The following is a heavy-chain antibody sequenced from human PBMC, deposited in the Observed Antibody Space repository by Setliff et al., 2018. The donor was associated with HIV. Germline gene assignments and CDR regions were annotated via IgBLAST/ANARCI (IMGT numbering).Heavy chain of an antibody. CDR1: GAPFSDYY. CDR2: IFHSGST. V-gene: IGHV4-34*12. Sequence: SETLSLTCAVYGAPFSDYYWSWIRQPPGKGREWIGEIFHSGSTTYNPSLKSRVTISVDMSKNQFSLNLKSVTAADTAVYYCARLLRSGYSTTWYEGGAAWWFDPWGQGALVTVSS. J-gene: IGHJ5*02. CDR3: ARLLRSGYSTTWYEGGAAWWFDP. D-gene: IGHD6-13*01.